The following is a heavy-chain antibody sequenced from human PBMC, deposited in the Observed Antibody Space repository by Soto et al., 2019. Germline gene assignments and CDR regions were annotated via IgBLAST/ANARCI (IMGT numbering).Heavy chain of an antibody. Sequence: GRSLRLSCAASGFRFSDYGMNWVRQAPGKGLGWVSYRSRTTGIVYYGDSVKGRFTMSRDNDKNSLYLQMNSLREEDTAKSYCLRDGSCTYDLCYTHFFDFWGQGTQVTVPS. CDR2: RSRTTGIV. D-gene: IGHD2-8*01. CDR1: GFRFSDYG. CDR3: LRDGSCTYDLCYTHFFDF. J-gene: IGHJ4*02. V-gene: IGHV3-48*02.